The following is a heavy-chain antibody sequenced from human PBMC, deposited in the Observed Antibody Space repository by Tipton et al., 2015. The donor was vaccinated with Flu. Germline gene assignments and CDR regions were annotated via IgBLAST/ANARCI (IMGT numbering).Heavy chain of an antibody. CDR1: GYSIRSGNYY. CDR2: IFHSGSP. D-gene: IGHD4-11*01. Sequence: TLSLTCTVSGYSIRSGNYYWGWIRQPPGKGLEWIGNIFHSGSPYHNPALKSRVTISVDTSKNQFSLKLSSVTAADTAVYYCARRDFSNYVSEPKNWFDSWGQGTLVTVSS. V-gene: IGHV4-38-2*02. J-gene: IGHJ5*01. CDR3: ARRDFSNYVSEPKNWFDS.